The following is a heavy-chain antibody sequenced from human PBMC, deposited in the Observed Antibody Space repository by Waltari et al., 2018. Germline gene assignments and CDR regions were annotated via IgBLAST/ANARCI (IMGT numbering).Heavy chain of an antibody. Sequence: QVQLQQWGAGLLKPSETLSLTCAVYGGSFSRYYWSWIRQPPGKGLEWIGEINHSGSTNYNPSLKSRVTISVDTSKNQFSLKLSSVTAADTAVYYCASRSEGYFDYWGQGTLVTVSS. CDR2: INHSGST. J-gene: IGHJ4*02. CDR3: ASRSEGYFDY. CDR1: GGSFSRYY. V-gene: IGHV4-34*01.